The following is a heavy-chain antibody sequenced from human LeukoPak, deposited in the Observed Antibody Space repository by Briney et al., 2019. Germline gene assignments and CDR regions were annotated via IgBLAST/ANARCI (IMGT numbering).Heavy chain of an antibody. J-gene: IGHJ3*01. D-gene: IGHD2-15*01. Sequence: PGGSLRLSCAASGFTLSGYSMSWVRQAPGKGLEWVSSISSSSTYIYYADSVKGRFTISRDNAKNSLYLQMDSLRAEDTAVYYCARDSSLYCNDGRCQWGFDLWGQGTVVTVSS. CDR3: ARDSSLYCNDGRCQWGFDL. CDR2: ISSSSTYI. CDR1: GFTLSGYS. V-gene: IGHV3-21*01.